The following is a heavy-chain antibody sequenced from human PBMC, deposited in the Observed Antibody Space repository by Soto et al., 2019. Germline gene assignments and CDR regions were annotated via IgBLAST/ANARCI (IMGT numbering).Heavy chain of an antibody. J-gene: IGHJ4*02. CDR2: ISAYNGNT. D-gene: IGHD3-10*01. V-gene: IGHV1-18*01. CDR3: ARSGMLSAGRGEDY. CDR1: GYTFTNFG. Sequence: GASVKVSCKASGYTFTNFGISWVRQAPGQGLEWMGWISAYNGNTNYAQKFQGRVTMTTDTSTSTAYMELRSLRSDDTAVYYCARSGMLSAGRGEDYWGQGTLVTVSS.